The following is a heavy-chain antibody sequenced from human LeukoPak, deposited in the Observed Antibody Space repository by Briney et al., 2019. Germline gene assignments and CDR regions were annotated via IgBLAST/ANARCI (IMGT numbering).Heavy chain of an antibody. J-gene: IGHJ4*02. CDR3: AKDLLSSRYDILTGLDY. Sequence: GGSLRLSCAASGVTLSTYAMSWARQAPGKGLEWVSGISSSGSGDNTYYADSVKGRFTISRDSSKNTLFLHMNTLRAEDTAVYYCAKDLLSSRYDILTGLDYWGQGTLVTVSS. D-gene: IGHD3-9*01. CDR1: GVTLSTYA. CDR2: ISSSGSGDNT. V-gene: IGHV3-23*01.